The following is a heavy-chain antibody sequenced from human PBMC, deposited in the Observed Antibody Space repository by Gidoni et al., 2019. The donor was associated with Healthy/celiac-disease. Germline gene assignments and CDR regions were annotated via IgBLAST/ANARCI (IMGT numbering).Heavy chain of an antibody. CDR3: ARDPRSYYDFWSGYLSWFDP. J-gene: IGHJ5*02. D-gene: IGHD3-3*01. CDR1: GFTFSIYV. Sequence: QVQLVESVGGVVQPGMSLRLSCAASGFTFSIYVLHWVRQAPGKGLAWVAVISDDGSNKYYADSVKGRFTISRDNSKNTLYLQMNSLRAEDTAVYYCARDPRSYYDFWSGYLSWFDPWGQGTLVTVSS. V-gene: IGHV3-30*04. CDR2: ISDDGSNK.